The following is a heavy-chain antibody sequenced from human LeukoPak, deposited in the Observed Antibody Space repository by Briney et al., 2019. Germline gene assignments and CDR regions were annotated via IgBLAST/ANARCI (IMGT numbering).Heavy chain of an antibody. Sequence: SQTLSLTCAISGDSVSSDSAAWGWIRQSPSRGLEWLGRTYYRSKWYNDYAISVKSRITINPDTSKNQFFLQLNSVTPEDTAVYYCARGVHSYYFDYWGQGALVTVSS. CDR3: ARGVHSYYFDY. J-gene: IGHJ4*02. CDR1: GDSVSSDSAA. D-gene: IGHD2-15*01. CDR2: TYYRSKWYN. V-gene: IGHV6-1*01.